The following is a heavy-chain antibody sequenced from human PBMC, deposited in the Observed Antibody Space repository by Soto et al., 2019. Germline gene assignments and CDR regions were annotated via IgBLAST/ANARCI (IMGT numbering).Heavy chain of an antibody. CDR1: GGSISSYY. CDR2: IYYSGST. J-gene: IGHJ4*02. V-gene: IGHV4-59*01. CDR3: ARTYGRNFDY. Sequence: QVQLQASGPGLVKPSETLSLTCTVSGGSISSYYCSWIRQPPGKGLEWIGYIYYSGSTNYNPSLKSRVTISVDTSKNQFSLKLSSVTAADTALYYCARTYGRNFDYWGQGTLVTVSS. D-gene: IGHD3-10*01.